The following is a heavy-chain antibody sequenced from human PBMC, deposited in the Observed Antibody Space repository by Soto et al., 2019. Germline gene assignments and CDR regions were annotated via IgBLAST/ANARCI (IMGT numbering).Heavy chain of an antibody. J-gene: IGHJ4*02. V-gene: IGHV1-2*02. CDR1: GYTFTGYY. Sequence: ASVKVSCKASGYTFTGYYIHWVRQAPGQGLEWMGWTNPNSGDVNYAQKFQGRVTMTRDMSISTAYMELSGLGSDDAALYYCARDVAGRFYFDYCGQGTLVTVTP. D-gene: IGHD2-15*01. CDR2: TNPNSGDV. CDR3: ARDVAGRFYFDY.